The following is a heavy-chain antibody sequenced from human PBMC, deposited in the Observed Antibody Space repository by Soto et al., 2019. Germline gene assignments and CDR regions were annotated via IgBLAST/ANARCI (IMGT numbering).Heavy chain of an antibody. J-gene: IGHJ5*02. CDR2: IYATGTT. CDR1: GASISGFY. CDR3: VRDGTKTLRDWFDP. V-gene: IGHV4-4*07. Sequence: PSETLSLTCTVSGASISGFYWSWIRKSAGRGLEWIGRIYATGTTDYNPSLKSRVMMSVDTSKKQFSLKLRSVTAADTAVYYCVRDGTKTLRDWFDPWGQGISVTVSS. D-gene: IGHD1-1*01.